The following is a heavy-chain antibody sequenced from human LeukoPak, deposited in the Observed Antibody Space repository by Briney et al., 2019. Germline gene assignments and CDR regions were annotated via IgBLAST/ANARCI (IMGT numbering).Heavy chain of an antibody. Sequence: PSETLSLTCTVSGGSISSGSYYWSWIRQPPGKGLEWIGYIYYSGSTNYNPSLKSRVTISVDTSKNQFSLKLSSVTAADTAVYYCARDPLMVRGVIDRNKLGGFDPWGQGTLVTVSS. CDR3: ARDPLMVRGVIDRNKLGGFDP. V-gene: IGHV4-61*01. CDR2: IYYSGST. D-gene: IGHD3-10*01. CDR1: GGSISSGSYY. J-gene: IGHJ5*02.